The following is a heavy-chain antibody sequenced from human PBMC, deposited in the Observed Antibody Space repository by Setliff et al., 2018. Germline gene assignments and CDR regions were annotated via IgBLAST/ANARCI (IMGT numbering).Heavy chain of an antibody. J-gene: IGHJ4*02. CDR3: ARGLSTDTDS. CDR2: INPMFDKA. CDR1: GFTFTAHY. D-gene: IGHD4-4*01. Sequence: GASVKVSCKASGFTFTAHYLWWVRQAPGQGLEWMGWINPMFDKARYAQKFQGRVTITADESTTTVFMELSNLRSEDTAVYFCARGLSTDTDSWGQGTLVTVSS. V-gene: IGHV1-69*13.